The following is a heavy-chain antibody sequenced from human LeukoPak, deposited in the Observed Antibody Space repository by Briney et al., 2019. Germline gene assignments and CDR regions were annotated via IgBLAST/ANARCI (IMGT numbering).Heavy chain of an antibody. CDR1: GGSISSGGYY. CDR2: IYYSGST. Sequence: SETLSLTCTVSGGSISSGGYYWSWIRQHPGKGLGWIGYIYYSGSTYYNPSLKSRVTISVDTSKNQFSLKLSSVTAADTAVYYCAREGYYYDSSGYYLFDYWGQGTLVTVSS. CDR3: AREGYYYDSSGYYLFDY. D-gene: IGHD3-22*01. J-gene: IGHJ4*02. V-gene: IGHV4-31*03.